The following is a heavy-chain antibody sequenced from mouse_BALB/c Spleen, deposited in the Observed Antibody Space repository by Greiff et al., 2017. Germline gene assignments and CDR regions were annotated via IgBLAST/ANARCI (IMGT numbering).Heavy chain of an antibody. CDR3: ARYGDGYYD. D-gene: IGHD2-3*01. CDR1: GYTFTSYW. CDR2: INPSTGYT. Sequence: VQLQESGAELAKPGASVKMSCKASGYTFTSYWMHWVKQRPGQGLEWIGYINPSTGYTEYNQKFKDKATLTADKSSSTAYMQLSSLTSEDSAVYYCARYGDGYYDWGQGTLVTVSA. J-gene: IGHJ3*01. V-gene: IGHV1-7*01.